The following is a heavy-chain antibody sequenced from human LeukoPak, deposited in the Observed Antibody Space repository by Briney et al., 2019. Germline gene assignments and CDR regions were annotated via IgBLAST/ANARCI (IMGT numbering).Heavy chain of an antibody. V-gene: IGHV3-7*01. CDR1: RFTFSSYW. CDR2: TKHDGSEK. Sequence: GGSLRLSCVASRFTFSSYWMSWVRQPPGKGLEWVATTKHDGSEKYYVDSVKGRFTISRDNAENLLYLEMNSLRAEDTAVYYCARVRLGAAYFYYWGQGNMVTVSS. CDR3: ARVRLGAAYFYY. J-gene: IGHJ4*02. D-gene: IGHD3-10*01.